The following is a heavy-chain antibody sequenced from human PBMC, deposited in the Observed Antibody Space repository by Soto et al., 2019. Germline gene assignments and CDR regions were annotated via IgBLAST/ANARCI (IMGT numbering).Heavy chain of an antibody. V-gene: IGHV4-30-4*01. J-gene: IGHJ6*02. CDR3: ARDDGSGNSGMDV. D-gene: IGHD3-10*01. Sequence: PSETLSLTCTVSGGSISSGDYYWSWIRQPPGKGLEWIGYIYYSGSTYYNPSLKSRVTISVDTSKNQFSLKLSSVTAADTAVYYWARDDGSGNSGMDVWGQGTTVTVSS. CDR1: GGSISSGDYY. CDR2: IYYSGST.